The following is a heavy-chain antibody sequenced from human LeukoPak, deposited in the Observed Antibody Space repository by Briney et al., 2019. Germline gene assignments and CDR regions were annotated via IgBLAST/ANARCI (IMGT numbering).Heavy chain of an antibody. D-gene: IGHD6-13*01. Sequence: ASVKVSCKASGYTFTGYYMHWVRHAPGQGLEWMGWINPNSGGTNYAQKFQGRVTMTRDTSISTAYMELSRLRSDDTAVYYCARGLSGSSWYVAYYYYYMDVWGKGTTVTISS. CDR2: INPNSGGT. V-gene: IGHV1-2*02. CDR1: GYTFTGYY. CDR3: ARGLSGSSWYVAYYYYYMDV. J-gene: IGHJ6*03.